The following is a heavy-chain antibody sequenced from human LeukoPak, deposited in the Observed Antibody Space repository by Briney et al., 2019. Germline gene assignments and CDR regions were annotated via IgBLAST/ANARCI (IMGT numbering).Heavy chain of an antibody. CDR3: ARLSLSDYYDFWSGPFDY. CDR2: IYPGDSDT. CDR1: GYSLTSYW. D-gene: IGHD3-3*01. J-gene: IGHJ4*02. Sequence: GESLKISCKGSGYSLTSYWIGWVRQMPGKGLEWMGIIYPGDSDTRYSPSFQGQVTISADKSISTAYLQWSSLKASDTAMYYCARLSLSDYYDFWSGPFDYWGQGTLVTVSS. V-gene: IGHV5-51*01.